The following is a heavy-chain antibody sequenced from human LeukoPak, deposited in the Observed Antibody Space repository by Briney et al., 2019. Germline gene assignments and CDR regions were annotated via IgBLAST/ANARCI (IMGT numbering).Heavy chain of an antibody. J-gene: IGHJ5*02. Sequence: PSETLSLTCTVSGASISSSSRADYFFWGWIRQAPGKGLEWIGSIDYSGHTYYNPSLKTRATISVDTPKNQFSLSLRSVTAADTAVYYCPRPLYNSWDRFDPWGQGTLITVS. CDR2: IDYSGHT. V-gene: IGHV4-39*01. CDR3: PRPLYNSWDRFDP. D-gene: IGHD3-16*01. CDR1: GASISSSSRADYFF.